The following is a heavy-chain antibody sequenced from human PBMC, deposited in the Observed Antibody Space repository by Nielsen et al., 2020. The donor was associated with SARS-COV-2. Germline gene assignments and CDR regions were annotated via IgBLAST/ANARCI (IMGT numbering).Heavy chain of an antibody. Sequence: SETLSLTCTVSGGSISSYYWSWIRQPPGKGLEWIGYIYYSGSTNYNPSLKSRVTISVDTSKNQFSLKLSSVTAADTAVYYCARVIAMVRGGWFDPWGQGTLVTSP. CDR3: ARVIAMVRGGWFDP. D-gene: IGHD3-10*01. J-gene: IGHJ5*02. CDR2: IYYSGST. V-gene: IGHV4-59*12. CDR1: GGSISSYY.